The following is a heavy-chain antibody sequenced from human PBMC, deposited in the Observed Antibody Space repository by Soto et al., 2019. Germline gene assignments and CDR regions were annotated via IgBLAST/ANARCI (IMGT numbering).Heavy chain of an antibody. J-gene: IGHJ6*02. D-gene: IGHD5-18*01. CDR3: AKGNGYSHTRGTDV. V-gene: IGHV3-30*18. Sequence: QVQLVESGGGVVQPGRSLRLSCAASGFTFSSYGMHWVRQAPGKGLEWVAVISYDGSNKYYADSVKGRFTISRDNSKNTLYLQMNSLRAEDTAVYYCAKGNGYSHTRGTDVWGQGTTVTVSS. CDR1: GFTFSSYG. CDR2: ISYDGSNK.